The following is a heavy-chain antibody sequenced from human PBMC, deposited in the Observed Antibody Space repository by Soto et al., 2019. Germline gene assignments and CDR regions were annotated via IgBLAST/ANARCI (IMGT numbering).Heavy chain of an antibody. D-gene: IGHD1-1*01. CDR3: ATRGPGLGTYYYYGMDV. CDR1: GYSFTSYW. Sequence: LGESLKISCKGSGYSFTSYWSGWVRQMPGKGLEWMGIIYPGDSDTRYSPSFQGQVTISADKSISTAYLQWSSLKASDTAMYYCATRGPGLGTYYYYGMDVWGQGTTVTVS. V-gene: IGHV5-51*01. CDR2: IYPGDSDT. J-gene: IGHJ6*02.